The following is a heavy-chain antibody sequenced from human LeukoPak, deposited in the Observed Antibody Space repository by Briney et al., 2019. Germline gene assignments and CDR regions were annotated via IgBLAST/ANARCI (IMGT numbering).Heavy chain of an antibody. D-gene: IGHD2-15*01. V-gene: IGHV1-24*01. CDR3: ATAIVVVVASTAAFDI. CDR2: FDPEDGET. CDR1: GYTLTELS. Sequence: ASVTVSCKVSGYTLTELSMHWVRQAPGKWLEWMGGFDPEDGETIYAQKFQGRVTMTEDTSTDTAYMELTSLRSEDTAVYYCATAIVVVVASTAAFDIWGQGTMVTVSS. J-gene: IGHJ3*02.